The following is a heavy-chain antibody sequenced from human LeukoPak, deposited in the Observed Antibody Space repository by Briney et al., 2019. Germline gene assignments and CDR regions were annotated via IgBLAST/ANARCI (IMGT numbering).Heavy chain of an antibody. CDR2: IYYSGST. Sequence: SETLSLTCTVSGGSISSSSYYWGWIRQPPGKGLEWIGSIYYSGSTNYSPSLKSRVTISVDTSKNQFSLKLSSVTAADTAVYYCARGLQLWSLYDYWGQGTLVTVSS. CDR1: GGSISSSSYY. D-gene: IGHD5-18*01. CDR3: ARGLQLWSLYDY. J-gene: IGHJ4*02. V-gene: IGHV4-39*07.